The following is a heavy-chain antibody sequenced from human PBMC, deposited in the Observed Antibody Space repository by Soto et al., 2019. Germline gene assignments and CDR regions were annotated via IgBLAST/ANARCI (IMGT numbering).Heavy chain of an antibody. D-gene: IGHD1-7*01. J-gene: IGHJ4*02. V-gene: IGHV3-23*01. CDR1: HFTFSNYA. Sequence: EVQLLESGGGLVQPGGSLRLSCVASHFTFSNYAMTWVRQAPGKGLEWVSTISGSGGSTYYADSVKGRFTISRDNSKNTLYVQMNSLRAEDTAVYYCAKAPNWNYESGYFDSWGQGTLVTVSS. CDR2: ISGSGGST. CDR3: AKAPNWNYESGYFDS.